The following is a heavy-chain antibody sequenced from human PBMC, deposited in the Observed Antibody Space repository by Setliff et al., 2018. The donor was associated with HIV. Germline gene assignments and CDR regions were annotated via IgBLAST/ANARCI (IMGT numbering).Heavy chain of an antibody. V-gene: IGHV3-20*04. Sequence: GGSLRLSCAASGFNFAAYAMSWVRQAPGKGLEWVSGMNWNGDALGYADAVKGRFTISRDNAKNSLYLQMDSLRAEDTAFYYCARVQYHYDGTVCYIQCPDYWGQGTLVTVSS. CDR1: GFNFAAYA. D-gene: IGHD3-22*01. CDR2: MNWNGDAL. J-gene: IGHJ4*02. CDR3: ARVQYHYDGTVCYIQCPDY.